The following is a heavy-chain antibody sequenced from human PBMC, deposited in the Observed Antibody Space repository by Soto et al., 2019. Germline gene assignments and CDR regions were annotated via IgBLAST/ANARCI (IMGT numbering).Heavy chain of an antibody. D-gene: IGHD5-12*01. CDR1: GGTFSSYA. V-gene: IGHV1-69*13. Sequence: SVKVSCKASGGTFSSYAISWVRRAPGRGLERMGGIIPIFGAPNYAQKFQGRLTITADESTSTAYMYLTSLTSEDTAVYYCARSDRGGYDAFDIWGQGTMVTVS. J-gene: IGHJ3*02. CDR3: ARSDRGGYDAFDI. CDR2: IIPIFGAP.